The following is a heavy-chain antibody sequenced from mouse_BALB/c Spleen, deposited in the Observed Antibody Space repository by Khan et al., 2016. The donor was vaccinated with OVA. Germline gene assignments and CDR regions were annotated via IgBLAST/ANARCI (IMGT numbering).Heavy chain of an antibody. V-gene: IGHV2-9-2*01. D-gene: IGHD1-1*01. CDR3: VRRGHYYGSFYWYFDV. Sequence: QVQLKESGPGLVAPSQSLSITCTVSGFSLTSYDISWIRQPPGKGLEWLGVIWTGGGTNYNSAFMSRLSINKDNSKSQVFLKMNSLQTDDTARYYCVRRGHYYGSFYWYFDVWGAGTTVTVSS. CDR2: IWTGGGT. CDR1: GFSLTSYD. J-gene: IGHJ1*01.